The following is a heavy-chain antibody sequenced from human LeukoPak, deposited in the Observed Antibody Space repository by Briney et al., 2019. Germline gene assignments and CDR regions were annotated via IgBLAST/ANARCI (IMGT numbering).Heavy chain of an antibody. Sequence: ASVKVSCKASGYTFTSYDINWVRQATGQGPEWMGWMNPNSGNTGYAQKFQGRVTMTRNTSISTAYMELSSLRSEDTAVYYCARDLGYCSSTSCYALGYWGQGTLVTVSS. CDR1: GYTFTSYD. CDR3: ARDLGYCSSTSCYALGY. D-gene: IGHD2-2*01. J-gene: IGHJ4*02. V-gene: IGHV1-8*01. CDR2: MNPNSGNT.